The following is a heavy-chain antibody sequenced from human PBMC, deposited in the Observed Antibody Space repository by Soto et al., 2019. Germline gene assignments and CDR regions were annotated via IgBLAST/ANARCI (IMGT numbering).Heavy chain of an antibody. CDR2: VSHDGINT. CDR1: GFTFTNYP. D-gene: IGHD1-26*01. Sequence: QVQLVESGGGVVQPGRSRRLSCAASGFTFTNYPMHWVPQAPGKGLEWVAGVSHDGINTYYADSVKGRFTISRDNSKNTLYLQLNSLRTEDTAVFYCAREKTVGGIRLDNWGQGTLVTVSS. J-gene: IGHJ4*02. V-gene: IGHV3-30-3*01. CDR3: AREKTVGGIRLDN.